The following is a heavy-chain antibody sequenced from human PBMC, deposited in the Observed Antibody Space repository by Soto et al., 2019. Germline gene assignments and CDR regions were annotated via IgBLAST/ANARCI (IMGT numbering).Heavy chain of an antibody. D-gene: IGHD2-2*01. CDR2: ISGSGGST. Sequence: GGSLRLSCAASGFTFSSYAMSWVRQSPGKGLEWVSAISGSGGSTYYADSVKGRFTISRDNSKNTLYLQMNSLRAEDTAVYYCAKSEYQLPISYDYWGQGTLVTVSS. CDR3: AKSEYQLPISYDY. CDR1: GFTFSSYA. J-gene: IGHJ4*02. V-gene: IGHV3-23*01.